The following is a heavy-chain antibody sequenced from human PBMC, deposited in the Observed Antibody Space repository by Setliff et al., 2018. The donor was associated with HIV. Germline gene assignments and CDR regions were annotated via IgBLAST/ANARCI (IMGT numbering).Heavy chain of an antibody. J-gene: IGHJ5*02. CDR2: IKVGSGNT. Sequence: ASVKVSCKASGYSFTNHAVHWVRQAPGQRVEWMGWIKVGSGNTQYSKEFQGRVTMTTDTSTRTAYMEVRSLRSDDTAVYYCAREPSGWYSKDNWFDPWGQGTLVTVSS. D-gene: IGHD6-19*01. V-gene: IGHV1-3*01. CDR1: GYSFTNHA. CDR3: AREPSGWYSKDNWFDP.